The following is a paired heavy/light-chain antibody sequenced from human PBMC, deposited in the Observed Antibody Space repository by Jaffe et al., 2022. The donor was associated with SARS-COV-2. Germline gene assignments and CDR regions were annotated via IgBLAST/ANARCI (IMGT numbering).Light chain of an antibody. J-gene: IGLJ1*01. Sequence: QSALTQPASVSGSPGQSITISCTGTSSDVGSYNLVSWYQQHPGKAPKLMIYEGSKRPSGVSNRFSGSKSGNTASLTISGLQAEDEADYYCCSYAGSSTRVFGTGTKVTVL. V-gene: IGLV2-23*01. CDR1: SSDVGSYNL. CDR3: CSYAGSSTRV. CDR2: EGS.
Heavy chain of an antibody. D-gene: IGHD3-9*01. CDR3: ARVEIWWELRYFDWLPDAFDI. CDR2: INHSGST. Sequence: QVQLQQWGAGLLKPSETLSLTCAVYGGSFSGYYWSWIRQPPGKGLEWIGEINHSGSTNYNPSLKSRVTISVDTSKNQFSLKLSSVTAADTAVYYCARVEIWWELRYFDWLPDAFDIWGQGTMVTVSS. J-gene: IGHJ3*02. CDR1: GGSFSGYY. V-gene: IGHV4-34*01.